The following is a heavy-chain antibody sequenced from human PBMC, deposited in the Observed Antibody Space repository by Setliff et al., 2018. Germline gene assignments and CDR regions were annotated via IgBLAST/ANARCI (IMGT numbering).Heavy chain of an antibody. CDR3: ARYITGTTPADY. J-gene: IGHJ4*02. D-gene: IGHD1-7*01. CDR2: ISAYNGNT. CDR1: GYTFTSFD. V-gene: IGHV1-18*01. Sequence: ASVKVSCKASGYTFTSFDISWVRQAPGQGLEWMGWISAYNGNTNFAQKLQGRVTMTTDTSTSTAYMELRSLRSGDTAVYYCARYITGTTPADYWGQGTLVTVSS.